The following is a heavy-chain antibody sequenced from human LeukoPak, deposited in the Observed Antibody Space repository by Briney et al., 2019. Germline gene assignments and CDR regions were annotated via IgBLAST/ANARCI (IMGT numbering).Heavy chain of an antibody. J-gene: IGHJ3*02. Sequence: GGSLRLSCAASGFTFSSYSMIWVRQAPGEGREWVSYISSSSTIYYADSVKGRFTISRDNAKNSLYLQMNSLRDEDTAVYYCARDLSGRYAFDIWGQGTMVTVSS. CDR3: ARDLSGRYAFDI. D-gene: IGHD3-10*01. CDR2: ISSSSTI. CDR1: GFTFSSYS. V-gene: IGHV3-48*02.